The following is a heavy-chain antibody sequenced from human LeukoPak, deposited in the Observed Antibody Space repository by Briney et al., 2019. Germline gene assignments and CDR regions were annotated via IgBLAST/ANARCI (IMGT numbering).Heavy chain of an antibody. CDR3: ARDLCTTTSCLDY. CDR1: GFTFDDYA. V-gene: IGHV3-9*01. J-gene: IGHJ4*02. CDR2: ISWNSGSI. Sequence: GGSLRLSCAASGFTFDDYAMHWVRQAPGKGLEWVSGISWNSGSIGYADSVKGRFTISRDNAKNSLYLQMNSLRAEDTAVYYCARDLCTTTSCLDYWGQGTLVTVSS. D-gene: IGHD2-2*01.